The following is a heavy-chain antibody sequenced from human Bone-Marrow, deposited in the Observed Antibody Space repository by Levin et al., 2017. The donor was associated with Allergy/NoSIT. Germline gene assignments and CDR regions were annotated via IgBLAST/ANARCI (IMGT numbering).Heavy chain of an antibody. D-gene: IGHD3-22*01. CDR3: ARDPARGYYDSSGYSGDH. CDR2: ITSSGDST. J-gene: IGHJ4*02. Sequence: RGESLKISCAASGFTFRHYTMNWVRQAPGKGLEWVSCITSSGDSTYYADSVKGRFTISRDNAKNSLYLQLNRLRDDDTAMYYCARDPARGYYDSSGYSGDHWGQGTLVTVSS. CDR1: GFTFRHYT. V-gene: IGHV3-48*02.